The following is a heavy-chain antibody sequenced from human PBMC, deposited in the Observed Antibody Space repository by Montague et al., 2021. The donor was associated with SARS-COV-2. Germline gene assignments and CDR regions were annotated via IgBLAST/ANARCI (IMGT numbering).Heavy chain of an antibody. Sequence: PALVKPTQTLTLTCTFSGFSLSTSGMCVSWIRQPPGKALEWLARSDWDDGKYYSTSLKTRLTISKDTSKNQVVLTMTNMDPVDTATYYCARILVAAAGSPFDPWGQGTLVTVSS. CDR1: GFSLSTSGMC. CDR3: ARILVAAAGSPFDP. CDR2: SDWDDGK. V-gene: IGHV2-70*11. J-gene: IGHJ5*02. D-gene: IGHD6-13*01.